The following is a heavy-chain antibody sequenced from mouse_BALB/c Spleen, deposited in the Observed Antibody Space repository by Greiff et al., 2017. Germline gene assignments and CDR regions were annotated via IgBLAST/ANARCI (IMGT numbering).Heavy chain of an antibody. Sequence: EVHLVESGGGLVKPGGSLKLSCAASGFNFSSYAMSWVRQSPEKRLEWVAEISSGGSYTYYPDTVTGRFTISRDNAKNTLYLEMSSLRSEDTAMYYCARDSSDLYYYAMDYWGQGTSVTVSS. V-gene: IGHV5-9-4*01. J-gene: IGHJ4*01. CDR2: ISSGGSYT. CDR1: GFNFSSYA. CDR3: ARDSSDLYYYAMDY.